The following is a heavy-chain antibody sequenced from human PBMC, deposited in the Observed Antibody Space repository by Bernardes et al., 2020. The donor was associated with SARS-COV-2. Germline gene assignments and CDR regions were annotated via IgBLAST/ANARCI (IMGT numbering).Heavy chain of an antibody. J-gene: IGHJ4*02. Sequence: SETLSPTCAVYGGSFSGYYWSRIRQPPGKGLEWIGEINHSGSTNYNPSLKSRVTISVDPSKNQFSLKLSSATAADTAVYYCARYDILTGSRKYAFNYWGQGTLVTVSA. V-gene: IGHV4-34*01. CDR2: INHSGST. CDR3: ARYDILTGSRKYAFNY. CDR1: GGSFSGYY. D-gene: IGHD3-9*01.